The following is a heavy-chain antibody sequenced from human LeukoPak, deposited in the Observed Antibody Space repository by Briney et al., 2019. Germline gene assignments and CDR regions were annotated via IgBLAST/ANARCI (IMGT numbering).Heavy chain of an antibody. J-gene: IGHJ5*02. CDR3: ARLSYSSSWTPRTFDP. V-gene: IGHV1-69*04. CDR1: GGTFSSYA. D-gene: IGHD6-13*01. Sequence: SVKVSCKASGGTFSSYAISWVREAPGQGLEWMGRIIPILDIANYAQKFQGRVTITADKSTSKAYMELSRLRSEDTAVYYCARLSYSSSWTPRTFDPWGQGTLVPVSS. CDR2: IIPILDIA.